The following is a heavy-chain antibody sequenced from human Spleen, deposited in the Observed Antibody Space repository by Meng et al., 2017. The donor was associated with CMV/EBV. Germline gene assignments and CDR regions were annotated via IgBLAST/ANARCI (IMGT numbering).Heavy chain of an antibody. CDR1: GGSFSGYY. V-gene: IGHV4-34*01. D-gene: IGHD3-10*01. J-gene: IGHJ4*02. CDR3: ASSQGHYYGSGSYGD. Sequence: AVYGGSFSGYYWSWIRQPPGKGLEWIGEIDYSGSTNYNPSLKSRVTISVDTSNNQFSLKLTSVTAADTAVYYCASSQGHYYGSGSYGDWGQGTLVTSPQ. CDR2: IDYSGST.